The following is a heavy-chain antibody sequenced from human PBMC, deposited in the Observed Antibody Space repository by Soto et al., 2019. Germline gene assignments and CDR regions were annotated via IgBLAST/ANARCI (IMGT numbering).Heavy chain of an antibody. D-gene: IGHD5-12*01. CDR1: GFTFSSYG. J-gene: IGHJ4*02. CDR2: ISYDGSNK. V-gene: IGHV3-30*18. CDR3: AKDFGPRDGYNPGPSDY. Sequence: QVQLVESGGGVVQPGRSLRLSCAASGFTFSSYGMHWVRQAPGKGLEWVAVISYDGSNKYYADSVKGRFTISRDNSKNTLYLQMNSLRAEDTAVYYCAKDFGPRDGYNPGPSDYWGQGTLVTVSS.